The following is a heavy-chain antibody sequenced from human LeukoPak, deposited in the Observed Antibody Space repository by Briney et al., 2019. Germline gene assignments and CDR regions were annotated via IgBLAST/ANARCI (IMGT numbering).Heavy chain of an antibody. CDR3: ARDRGAYCGGDCYLGFDY. Sequence: GGSLRLSCAASGFTFSSYTMNWVRQAPGKGLEWVSSIAGSSGYISYADSVKGRFTISRDNAKKSLYLQMTSLTAENTAVYYCARDRGAYCGGDCYLGFDYWGRGTLVTVSS. CDR1: GFTFSSYT. J-gene: IGHJ4*01. CDR2: IAGSSGYI. D-gene: IGHD2-21*02. V-gene: IGHV3-21*01.